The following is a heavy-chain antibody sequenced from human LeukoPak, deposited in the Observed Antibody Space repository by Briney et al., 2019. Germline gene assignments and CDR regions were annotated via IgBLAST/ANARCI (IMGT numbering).Heavy chain of an antibody. D-gene: IGHD6-13*01. CDR2: IYYSGST. CDR3: GRYTSSWEAVFDY. J-gene: IGHJ4*02. V-gene: IGHV4-39*01. CDR1: GGSISSSSYY. Sequence: SETLSLTCTVSGGSISSSSYYWGWIRQPPGKGLEWIGSIYYSGSTYYNPSLRSRVTISVDTSKNQFSLKLSSVTAADTAVYYCGRYTSSWEAVFDYWGQGTLVTVSS.